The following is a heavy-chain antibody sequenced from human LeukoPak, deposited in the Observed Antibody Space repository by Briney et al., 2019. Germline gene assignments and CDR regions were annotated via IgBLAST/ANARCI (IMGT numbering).Heavy chain of an antibody. V-gene: IGHV3-53*01. J-gene: IGHJ5*02. CDR3: ARGGTTMIVPTS. CDR1: GFTVSNNY. CDR2: IYSGGST. Sequence: GGSLRLSCAASGFTVSNNYMTWVRQAPGKGLEWVSVIYSGGSTYYADSVKGRFTISRDNSKNTLYLQMNSLRAEDTAMYYCARGGTTMIVPTSWGQGTLVTVSS. D-gene: IGHD3-22*01.